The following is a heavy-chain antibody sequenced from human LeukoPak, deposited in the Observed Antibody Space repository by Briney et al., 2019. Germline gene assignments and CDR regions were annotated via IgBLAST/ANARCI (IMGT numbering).Heavy chain of an antibody. J-gene: IGHJ4*02. Sequence: PGGSLRLSCAASGFTFSSYSMNWVRQAPGKGLEWVSSISSSSSYIYYADSVKGRFTISRDNAKNSLYLQMNSLRAEDTAVYYCARAGYCSSTSCYSYFDYWGQGTLVTVSS. CDR1: GFTFSSYS. V-gene: IGHV3-21*01. CDR2: ISSSSSYI. D-gene: IGHD2-2*01. CDR3: ARAGYCSSTSCYSYFDY.